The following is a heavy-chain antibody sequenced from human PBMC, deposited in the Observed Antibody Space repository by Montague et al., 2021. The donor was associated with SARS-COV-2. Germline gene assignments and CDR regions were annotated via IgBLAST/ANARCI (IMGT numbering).Heavy chain of an antibody. Sequence: SETQSLTCAVSGDSISSRSWWSWVRQSPGKGLEWIADVYHTGSTNYNASLASRVSLSVDKSNNQFSLKLTSVTAADTAVYFCARGAPGYWGQGTLVTVSS. CDR2: VYHTGST. D-gene: IGHD1-1*01. CDR1: GDSISSRSW. CDR3: ARGAPGY. V-gene: IGHV4-4*02. J-gene: IGHJ4*02.